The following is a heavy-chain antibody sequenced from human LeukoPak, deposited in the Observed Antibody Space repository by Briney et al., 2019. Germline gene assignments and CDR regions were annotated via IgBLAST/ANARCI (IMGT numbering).Heavy chain of an antibody. J-gene: IGHJ1*01. Sequence: SVKVSCKASGYTFSGHYLHWVRQAPGQGLEWMGGIIPIFGTAKYAQKFQGRVTITADESTSTAYMELSSLRSEDTAVYYCARDSSEFRSLIPHWGQGTLVTVSS. CDR1: GYTFSGHY. CDR3: ARDSSEFRSLIPH. CDR2: IIPIFGTA. V-gene: IGHV1-69*13. D-gene: IGHD2-21*01.